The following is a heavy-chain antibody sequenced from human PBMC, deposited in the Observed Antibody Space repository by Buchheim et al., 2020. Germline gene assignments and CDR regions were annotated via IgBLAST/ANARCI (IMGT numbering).Heavy chain of an antibody. CDR2: ISYDGTAQ. CDR1: GFSFNAAA. D-gene: IGHD1-26*01. CDR3: VRQSGTHFRFDS. J-gene: IGHJ4*02. V-gene: IGHV3-30-3*01. Sequence: QAQVVESGGGVVHPGTSLRLSCVGSGFSFNAAAMHWVRQAPGEGLEWVAVISYDGTAQFYADSVRGRFTIFRDNSKNTVELQMDSLRSDDTARYYCVRQSGTHFRFDSWGLGT.